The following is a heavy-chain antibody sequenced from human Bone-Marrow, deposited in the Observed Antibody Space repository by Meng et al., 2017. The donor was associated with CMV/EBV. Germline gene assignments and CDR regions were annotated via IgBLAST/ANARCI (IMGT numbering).Heavy chain of an antibody. J-gene: IGHJ6*02. Sequence: GGSLRLSCAVSGFTVSNNYMNWVRQAPGKGLEWVSIIYGDATTYYTDSVKSRFTVSRDISKNTVYLQMNSLRAEDKAMYYCARAATTGYVLSLDVWGQGTTVTVSS. CDR1: GFTVSNNY. V-gene: IGHV3-53*01. D-gene: IGHD3-9*01. CDR3: ARAATTGYVLSLDV. CDR2: IYGDATT.